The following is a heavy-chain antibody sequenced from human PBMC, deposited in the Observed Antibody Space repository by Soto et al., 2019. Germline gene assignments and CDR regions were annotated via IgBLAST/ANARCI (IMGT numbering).Heavy chain of an antibody. CDR2: IYYSGST. CDR1: GGSISSGGYY. D-gene: IGHD2-15*01. J-gene: IGHJ6*02. V-gene: IGHV4-31*03. Sequence: PSETLSLTCTVSGGSISSGGYYWSWIRQHPGKGLEWIGYIYYSGSTYYNPSLKSRVTISVDTSKNQFSLKLSSVTAADTAVYYCARESKVVAEPYYYYGMDVWGQGTTVTVSS. CDR3: ARESKVVAEPYYYYGMDV.